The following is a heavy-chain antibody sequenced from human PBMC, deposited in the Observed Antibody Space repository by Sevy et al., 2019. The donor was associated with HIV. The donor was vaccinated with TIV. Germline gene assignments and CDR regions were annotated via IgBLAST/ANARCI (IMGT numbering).Heavy chain of an antibody. J-gene: IGHJ4*02. D-gene: IGHD6-13*01. V-gene: IGHV3-30*02. CDR3: AKNTAAAGAGGFDY. Sequence: GGSLRLSCAASRFIFNDYGMHWVRQAPGKGLEWVAFIQYDGNDKYYADSMRGRFTISRDNSKNMLFLQMNSLRSEDTAVYYCAKNTAAAGAGGFDYWGQGTLVTVSS. CDR2: IQYDGNDK. CDR1: RFIFNDYG.